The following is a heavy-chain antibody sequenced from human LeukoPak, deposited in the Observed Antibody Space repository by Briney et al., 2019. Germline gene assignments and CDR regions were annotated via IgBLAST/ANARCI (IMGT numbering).Heavy chain of an antibody. CDR1: GGSISSYY. CDR2: IYYSGST. V-gene: IGHV4-59*01. D-gene: IGHD3-10*01. J-gene: IGHJ4*02. Sequence: PSETLSLTCTVSGGSISSYYWSWIRQPPGKGLEWIGYIYYSGSTNYNPSLKSRVTISVDTSKNQFSLKLSSVTAADTAVYYCASNYGSGSYSTLDYWGQGTLVTVSS. CDR3: ASNYGSGSYSTLDY.